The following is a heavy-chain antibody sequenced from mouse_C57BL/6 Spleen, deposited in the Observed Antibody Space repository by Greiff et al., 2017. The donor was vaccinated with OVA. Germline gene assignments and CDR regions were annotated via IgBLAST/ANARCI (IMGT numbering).Heavy chain of an antibody. CDR1: GYAFSSSW. Sequence: VQLVESGPELVKPGASVKISCKASGYAFSSSWMNWVKQRPGKGLEWIGRIYPGDGDTTYNGKFKGKATLTADTSSSTAYMQLSSLTSEYSAVYFCARSSYDGFPNPYFDYWGQGTTLTVSS. J-gene: IGHJ2*01. CDR3: ARSSYDGFPNPYFDY. V-gene: IGHV1-82*01. D-gene: IGHD2-3*01. CDR2: IYPGDGDT.